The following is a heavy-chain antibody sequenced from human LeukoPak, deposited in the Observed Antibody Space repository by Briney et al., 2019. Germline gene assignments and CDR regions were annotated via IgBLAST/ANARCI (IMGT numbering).Heavy chain of an antibody. Sequence: ASVKVSCKASGYTFTGYYMHWVRQAPGQGLEWMGWINPNSGGTNYAQKFQGRVTMTRDTSISTAYMELSRLRSDDTAVYYCAKDRWRGSAYYFDYWGQGTLVTVSS. D-gene: IGHD3-3*01. CDR2: INPNSGGT. V-gene: IGHV1-2*02. CDR3: AKDRWRGSAYYFDY. CDR1: GYTFTGYY. J-gene: IGHJ4*02.